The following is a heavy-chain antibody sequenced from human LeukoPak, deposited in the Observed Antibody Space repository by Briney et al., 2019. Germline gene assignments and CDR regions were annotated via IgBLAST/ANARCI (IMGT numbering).Heavy chain of an antibody. CDR3: ARDKGYSNGHPFDY. Sequence: GGSLRLSCAASGFTFRSFSMHWVRPAPGGGRESVALTSYDGTNKYYADSMKGRFTISRDNSKITLYLQIKLLRAEDTAEYYCARDKGYSNGHPFDYWGQGTLVTVSS. V-gene: IGHV3-30*04. D-gene: IGHD5-18*01. CDR1: GFTFRSFS. J-gene: IGHJ4*02. CDR2: TSYDGTNK.